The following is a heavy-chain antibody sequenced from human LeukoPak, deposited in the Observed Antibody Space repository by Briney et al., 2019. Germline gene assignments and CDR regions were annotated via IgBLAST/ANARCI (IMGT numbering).Heavy chain of an antibody. D-gene: IGHD5-24*01. V-gene: IGHV3-23*01. J-gene: IGHJ4*02. CDR1: GFTFSSYS. CDR3: AKTVGMAPIDY. CDR2: ISGSGGST. Sequence: GESLKISCKGSGFTFSSYSMNWVRQAPGKGLEWVSAISGSGGSTYYADSVKGRFTISRDNSKNTLYLQMNSLRAEDTAVYYCAKTVGMAPIDYWGQGTLVTVSS.